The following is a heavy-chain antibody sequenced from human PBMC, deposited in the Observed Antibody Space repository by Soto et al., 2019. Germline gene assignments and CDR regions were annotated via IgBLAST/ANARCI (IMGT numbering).Heavy chain of an antibody. CDR3: VRDSHGDY. J-gene: IGHJ4*02. CDR1: GFTFSNYW. CDR2: IDHDGPT. V-gene: IGHV3-74*01. Sequence: EVQLVESGGGLVQPGGSLRLSCAGSGFTFSNYWMHWVRQAPGKGLEWVSRIDHDGPTDYADSVRGRFTISRDNAENTLYLQMNSLRPDVTAVYYCVRDSHGDYWGQGTLVTVSS.